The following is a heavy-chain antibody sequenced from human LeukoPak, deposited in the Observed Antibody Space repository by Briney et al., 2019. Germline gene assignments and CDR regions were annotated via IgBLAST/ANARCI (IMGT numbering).Heavy chain of an antibody. J-gene: IGHJ4*02. CDR2: IYSSGIT. CDR1: GGSFSGYY. CDR3: VRHGDYGDPFDY. V-gene: IGHV4-34*01. D-gene: IGHD4-17*01. Sequence: PSETLSLTCAVYGGSFSGYYWSWIRQPPGKGLEWIGSIYSSGITYYNPSLKSRVTISVDTSNNQFSLKLNSVSAADTAVYYCVRHGDYGDPFDYWGQGTLVTVSS.